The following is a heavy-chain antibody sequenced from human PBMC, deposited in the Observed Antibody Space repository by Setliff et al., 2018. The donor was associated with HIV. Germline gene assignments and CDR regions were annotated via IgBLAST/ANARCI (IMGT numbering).Heavy chain of an antibody. CDR3: ASASGYCRSGVCYIGVHKTPDKYYCDS. J-gene: IGHJ4*02. V-gene: IGHV1-69*13. CDR1: GDTFSNSA. CDR2: ITPLYGTS. D-gene: IGHD2-8*01. Sequence: SVKVSCKASGDTFSNSAIYWVRQAPGQGLEWMGGITPLYGTSNYAQKFHGRVAITADELMTTAYMELTSLRSEDTAVYFCASASGYCRSGVCYIGVHKTPDKYYCDSWGQGTLVTVSS.